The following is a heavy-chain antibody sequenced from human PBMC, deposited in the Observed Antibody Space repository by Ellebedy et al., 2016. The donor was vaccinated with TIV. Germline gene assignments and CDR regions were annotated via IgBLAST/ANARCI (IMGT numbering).Heavy chain of an antibody. V-gene: IGHV3-15*01. D-gene: IGHD3-10*01. J-gene: IGHJ2*01. CDR3: ARDRENYYGSGKNYWYFDL. CDR2: IKSKTDGGTT. CDR1: GFTFSNAW. Sequence: GGSLRLSXAASGFTFSNAWMSWVRQAPGKGLEWVGRIKSKTDGGTTDYAAPVKGRFTISRDDSKNTLYLQMNSLKTEDTAVYYCARDRENYYGSGKNYWYFDLWGRGTLVTVSS.